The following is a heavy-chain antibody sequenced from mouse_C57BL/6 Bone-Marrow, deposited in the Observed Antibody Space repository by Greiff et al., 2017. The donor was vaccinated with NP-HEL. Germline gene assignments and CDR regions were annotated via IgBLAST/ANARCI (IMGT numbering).Heavy chain of an antibody. CDR3: ARGPAWFAY. J-gene: IGHJ3*01. CDR2: IDPSDSST. CDR1: GYTFTSYW. Sequence: QVQLQQPGAELVRPGTSVKLSCKASGYTFTSYWMHWVKQRPGQGLEWIGVIDPSDSSTNYNQKFKGKATLTVDTSSSTAYMQLSSLTSEDSAVYYCARGPAWFAYWGQGTLVTVSA. V-gene: IGHV1-59*01.